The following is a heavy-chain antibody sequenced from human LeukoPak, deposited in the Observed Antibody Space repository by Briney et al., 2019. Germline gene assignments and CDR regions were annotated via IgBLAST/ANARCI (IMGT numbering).Heavy chain of an antibody. Sequence: GASVKVSCKASGGTFSSYAISWVRQAPGQGLEWMGWISAYNGNTNYAQKLQGRVTMTTDTSTSTAYMELRSLRSDDTAVYYCARGAYDFGDYGVANHFSYMDVWGKGTTVTVSS. CDR3: ARGAYDFGDYGVANHFSYMDV. CDR1: GGTFSSYA. D-gene: IGHD4-17*01. J-gene: IGHJ6*03. CDR2: ISAYNGNT. V-gene: IGHV1-18*01.